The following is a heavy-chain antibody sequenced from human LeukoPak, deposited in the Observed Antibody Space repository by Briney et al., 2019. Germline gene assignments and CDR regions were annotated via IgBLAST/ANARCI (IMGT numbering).Heavy chain of an antibody. J-gene: IGHJ6*03. CDR1: GFTFSQNW. Sequence: PGGSLRLSCAASGFTFSQNWLHWVRQAPGKGLVWVSRISPDDKSTSYADSVKGRFTISRDDAKKTLYLQMNSLRAEDTAVYYCAKDQGFSYIVDYYYMDVWGKGTTVTVSS. V-gene: IGHV3-74*01. CDR3: AKDQGFSYIVDYYYMDV. CDR2: ISPDDKST. D-gene: IGHD5-18*01.